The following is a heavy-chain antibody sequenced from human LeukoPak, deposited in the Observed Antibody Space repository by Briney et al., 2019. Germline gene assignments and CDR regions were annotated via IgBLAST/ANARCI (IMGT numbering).Heavy chain of an antibody. V-gene: IGHV3-33*01. J-gene: IGHJ6*02. Sequence: GGSLRLSCAASGFTFSSYGMHWVRQAPGKGLEWVAVIWYDGSNKYYADPVKGRFTISRDNSKNTLYLQMNSLRAEDTAVYYCAREQITVTPHHYYYYYGMDVWGQGTTVTVSS. CDR1: GFTFSSYG. CDR2: IWYDGSNK. CDR3: AREQITVTPHHYYYYYGMDV. D-gene: IGHD4-17*01.